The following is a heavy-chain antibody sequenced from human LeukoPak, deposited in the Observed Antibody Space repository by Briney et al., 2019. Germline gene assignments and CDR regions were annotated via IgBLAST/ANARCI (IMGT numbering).Heavy chain of an antibody. V-gene: IGHV4-39*07. CDR3: AREWLRFFHGMDV. J-gene: IGHJ6*02. D-gene: IGHD5-12*01. CDR1: GGSISSSSYY. Sequence: SETLSLTCTVSGGSISSSSYYWGWIRQPPGKGLEWIGSIYYSGSTYYNPSLKSRVTISVDTSKNQFSLKLSSVTAADTAVYYCAREWLRFFHGMDVWGQGTTVTVSS. CDR2: IYYSGST.